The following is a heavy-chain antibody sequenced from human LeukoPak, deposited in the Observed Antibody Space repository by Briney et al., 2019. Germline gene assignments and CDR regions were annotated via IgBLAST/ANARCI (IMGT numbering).Heavy chain of an antibody. CDR3: ARSARGVIFDV. D-gene: IGHD3-10*01. CDR1: GFIFSRYG. CDR2: VSYDGTET. Sequence: GGSLRLSCAASGFIFSRYGIHWVRQAPGKGLEWVAVVSYDGTETKYADSVKGRLNLSRDNSKNTVYLQMNSLTFEDTAVYYCARSARGVIFDVWGKGTTVTVSS. J-gene: IGHJ6*04. V-gene: IGHV3-30*03.